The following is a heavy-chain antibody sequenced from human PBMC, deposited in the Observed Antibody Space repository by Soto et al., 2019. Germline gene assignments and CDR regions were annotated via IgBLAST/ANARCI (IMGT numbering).Heavy chain of an antibody. CDR1: GGTFSSYA. Sequence: ASVKVSCKASGGTFSSYAISWVRQAPGQGLEWMGGIIPIFGTANYAQKFQGRVTITADESTSTAYMELSSLRSEDTAVYYCARKGLRDYYDSSGYYAHYYYYYGMDVWG. CDR2: IIPIFGTA. D-gene: IGHD3-22*01. V-gene: IGHV1-69*13. CDR3: ARKGLRDYYDSSGYYAHYYYYYGMDV. J-gene: IGHJ6*02.